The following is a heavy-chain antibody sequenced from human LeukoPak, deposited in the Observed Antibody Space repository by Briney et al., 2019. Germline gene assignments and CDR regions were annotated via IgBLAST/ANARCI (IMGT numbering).Heavy chain of an antibody. V-gene: IGHV3-30*03. J-gene: IGHJ4*02. CDR3: ARVGLQLIIDY. D-gene: IGHD5-24*01. CDR2: ISYDGSNK. CDR1: GFTFSSYG. Sequence: GGSLRLSCAASGFTFSSYGMHWVRQAPGKGLEWVAVISYDGSNKYYADSVKGRFTISRDNSKNTLYLQMNSLRAEDTAVYYCARVGLQLIIDYWGQGTLVTVSS.